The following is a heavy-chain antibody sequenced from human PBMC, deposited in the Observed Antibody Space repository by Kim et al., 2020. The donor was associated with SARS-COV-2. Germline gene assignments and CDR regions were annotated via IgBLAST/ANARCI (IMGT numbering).Heavy chain of an antibody. V-gene: IGHV1-3*01. Sequence: QKFQGRVTITRDTSASTAYMELSSLRSEDTAVYYCARDRLRYYGSGVEGYWGQGTLVTVSS. J-gene: IGHJ4*02. CDR3: ARDRLRYYGSGVEGY. D-gene: IGHD3-10*01.